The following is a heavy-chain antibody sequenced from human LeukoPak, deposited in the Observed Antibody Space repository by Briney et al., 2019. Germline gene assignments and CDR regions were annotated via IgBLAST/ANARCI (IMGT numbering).Heavy chain of an antibody. CDR1: GFTFNSYA. V-gene: IGHV3-23*01. D-gene: IGHD3-22*01. CDR2: ISGSGTST. CDR3: TTDLDYYDSRSNY. J-gene: IGHJ4*02. Sequence: PGGSLRLSCAASGFTFNSYAMSWVRQAPGKGLEWVAGISGSGTSTPSADSVKGRFTISRDNSKNTLYLQMNSLKTEDTAVYYCTTDLDYYDSRSNYWGQGTLVTVSS.